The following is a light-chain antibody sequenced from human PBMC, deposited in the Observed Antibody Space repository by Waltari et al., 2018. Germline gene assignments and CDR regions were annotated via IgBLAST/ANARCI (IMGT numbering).Light chain of an antibody. V-gene: IGKV4-1*01. CDR1: QSVLYSSNNKNY. CDR2: WAS. J-gene: IGKJ2*01. Sequence: DIVMTQSPDSLAMSLGERATINCKSSQSVLYSSNNKNYLAWYQQKPGQPPKLLIYWASTRESGVPDRFSGSGSGTDFTLTISSLQAEDVAAYYCQQYYSIPYTFGQGTKLDIK. CDR3: QQYYSIPYT.